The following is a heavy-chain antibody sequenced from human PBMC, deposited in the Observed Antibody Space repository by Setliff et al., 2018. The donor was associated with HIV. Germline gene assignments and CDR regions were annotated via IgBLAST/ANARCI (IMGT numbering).Heavy chain of an antibody. CDR3: ARSSTAGFDF. Sequence: SETLSLTCAVYGGSFSGHYWSWIRQPPGKGLDWIGEINHSGSTNYSPSLKSRVTISVDRSKDQFSLKMTSVTAADTAIYYCARSSTAGFDFWGQGTLVTVSS. CDR2: INHSGST. J-gene: IGHJ4*02. V-gene: IGHV4-34*01. D-gene: IGHD6-19*01. CDR1: GGSFSGHY.